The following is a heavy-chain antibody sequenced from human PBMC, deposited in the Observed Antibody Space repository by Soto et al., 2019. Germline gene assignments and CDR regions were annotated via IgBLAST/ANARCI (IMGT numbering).Heavy chain of an antibody. CDR3: ASSEPSGAFVMDV. V-gene: IGHV3-13*01. Sequence: PGVPLRLSCAAGGFTFSSYDMHRVSQATGKGLEWVSAIGTAGDTYYPGSVKGRFTISRENAKNSLYLQMNSLRAEDTAVYYCASSEPSGAFVMDVWGQGTTVTVSS. CDR1: GFTFSSYD. D-gene: IGHD1-26*01. CDR2: IGTAGDT. J-gene: IGHJ6*02.